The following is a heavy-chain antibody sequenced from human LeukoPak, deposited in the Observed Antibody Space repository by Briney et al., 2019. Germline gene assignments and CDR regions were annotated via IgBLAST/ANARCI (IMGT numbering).Heavy chain of an antibody. J-gene: IGHJ4*02. Sequence: GGSLRLSCAASGFTFSTYTMSWVRQAPGKGLEWVSTIRNSGSGTYYADSVKGRFTISRDDSRNTLYLQVNSLRAEDTAVYYCAKDMIVLGFASDFDYWGQGTLVTVSS. CDR1: GFTFSTYT. V-gene: IGHV3-23*01. CDR2: IRNSGSGT. D-gene: IGHD3-22*01. CDR3: AKDMIVLGFASDFDY.